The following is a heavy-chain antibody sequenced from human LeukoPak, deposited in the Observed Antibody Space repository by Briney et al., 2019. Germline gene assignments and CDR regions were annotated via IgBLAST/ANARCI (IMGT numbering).Heavy chain of an antibody. J-gene: IGHJ4*02. CDR3: ARPSSGTFYNELDY. CDR1: GASISRTSYY. CDR2: IFYNGTT. D-gene: IGHD3-10*01. V-gene: IGHV4-39*01. Sequence: SETLSLTCTVSGASISRTSYYWGWIRQPPGRGLEWIGSIFYNGTTYYNPSLKSRVALSVDTSKNQFSLKLTSVTAADTAVYYCARPSSGTFYNELDYWGQGTLVTVSP.